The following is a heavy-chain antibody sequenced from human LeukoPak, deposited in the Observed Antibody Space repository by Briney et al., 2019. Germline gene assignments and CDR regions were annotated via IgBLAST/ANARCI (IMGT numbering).Heavy chain of an antibody. J-gene: IGHJ4*02. V-gene: IGHV3-21*01. Sequence: GGSLRLSCAASVFTFSSYSMNWVRQAPGKGLEWVSFISTSSSYIYYADSVKGRFTISRDNAKNSLYLQMNSLRAEDTAVYYCATEGYCSGGSCYSFDYWGQGTLVTVSS. CDR3: ATEGYCSGGSCYSFDY. D-gene: IGHD2-15*01. CDR1: VFTFSSYS. CDR2: ISTSSSYI.